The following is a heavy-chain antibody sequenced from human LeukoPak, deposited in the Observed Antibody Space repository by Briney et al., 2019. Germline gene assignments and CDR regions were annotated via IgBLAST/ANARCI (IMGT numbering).Heavy chain of an antibody. CDR1: GFSFSSYW. D-gene: IGHD1-1*01. CDR2: IKPGGSEE. Sequence: GGSLRLSCAASGFSFSSYWMTWVRQAPGKGLEWVANIKPGGSEEYYVDSVKGRFSISRDNAKNSLYLQMNSLRGEDTAVYYCATHYDWTFDCWGQGTLVTVPS. CDR3: ATHYDWTFDC. V-gene: IGHV3-7*01. J-gene: IGHJ4*02.